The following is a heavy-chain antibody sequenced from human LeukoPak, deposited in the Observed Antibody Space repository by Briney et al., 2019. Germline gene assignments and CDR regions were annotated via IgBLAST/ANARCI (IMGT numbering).Heavy chain of an antibody. CDR3: AGERKGIAALDY. CDR2: INHSGST. Sequence: SETLSLTCAVYGGSFSGYYWSWIRQPPGKGLEWIGEINHSGSTNYNPSLKSRVTISVDTSKNQFSLKLSSVTAADTAVYYCAGERKGIAALDYWGQGTLVTVSS. CDR1: GGSFSGYY. D-gene: IGHD6-13*01. V-gene: IGHV4-34*01. J-gene: IGHJ4*02.